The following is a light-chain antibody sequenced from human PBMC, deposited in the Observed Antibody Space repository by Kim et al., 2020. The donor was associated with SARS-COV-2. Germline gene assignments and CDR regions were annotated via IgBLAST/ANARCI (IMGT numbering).Light chain of an antibody. CDR1: SSTIGINA. CDR2: SNN. J-gene: IGLJ2*01. V-gene: IGLV1-44*01. CDR3: AAWDDSQNGLV. Sequence: GPRPTITCSVISSTIGINAENRHQKHPRTAPKLLMYSNNQRTSGVPARFSGSKSGTSASLAISGLQSEDEADYYCAAWDDSQNGLVFGGGTQLTVL.